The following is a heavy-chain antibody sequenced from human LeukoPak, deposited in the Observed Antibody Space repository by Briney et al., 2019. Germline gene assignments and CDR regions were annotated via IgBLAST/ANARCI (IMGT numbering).Heavy chain of an antibody. CDR1: GGSFSGYY. Sequence: SETLSLTCAVYGGSFSGYYWSWIRQPPGKGLEWIGEINHSGSTNYNPSLKSRVTISVDTSKNQFPLKLSSVTAADTAVYYCARALATHGDYGETTNLWGQGTLVTVSS. J-gene: IGHJ4*02. V-gene: IGHV4-34*01. CDR2: INHSGST. D-gene: IGHD4-17*01. CDR3: ARALATHGDYGETTNL.